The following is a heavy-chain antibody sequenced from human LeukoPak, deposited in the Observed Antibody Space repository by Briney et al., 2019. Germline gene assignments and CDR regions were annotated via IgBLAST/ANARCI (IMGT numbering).Heavy chain of an antibody. V-gene: IGHV3-30*02. CDR2: ITYDGRNK. Sequence: GGSLRLSCGASGFTFSSYGMHWVRQAPGKGLECVAFITYDGRNKYYAVSLRGRFTTSRDNTKNTLYLHINTVRDEDTAVYNCAPRVVVISPPFDYWGQGNLVTVSS. J-gene: IGHJ4*02. CDR3: APRVVVISPPFDY. CDR1: GFTFSSYG. D-gene: IGHD2-21*01.